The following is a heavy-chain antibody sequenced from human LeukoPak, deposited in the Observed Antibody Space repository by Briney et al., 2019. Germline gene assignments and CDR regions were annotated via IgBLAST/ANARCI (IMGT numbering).Heavy chain of an antibody. CDR2: INTHSGGT. V-gene: IGHV1-2*02. Sequence: ASVKVSCKASGYTFTDYYMHRVRQAPGQGLEWMGWINTHSGGTSYAQKFQGRVTMTRDTSISTGFMELKSLGSDDTAVYYCARSRISAPVDYWGQGTLVTVSS. J-gene: IGHJ4*02. CDR3: ARSRISAPVDY. D-gene: IGHD6-6*01. CDR1: GYTFTDYY.